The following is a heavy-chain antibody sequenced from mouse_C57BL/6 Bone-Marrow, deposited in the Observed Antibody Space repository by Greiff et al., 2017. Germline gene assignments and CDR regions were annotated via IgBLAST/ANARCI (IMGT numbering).Heavy chain of an antibody. Sequence: EVHLVASGGGLVKPGGSLKLSCAASGFTFSSYTMSWVRQTPEKRLEWVATVSGGGGNTYYPDSVTGRFTISRDNAKNTLYLQMSSLRSEDTALYYCARHMHYYGSFFAMDYWGQGTSVTVSS. CDR2: VSGGGGNT. J-gene: IGHJ4*01. D-gene: IGHD1-1*01. CDR3: ARHMHYYGSFFAMDY. CDR1: GFTFSSYT. V-gene: IGHV5-9*01.